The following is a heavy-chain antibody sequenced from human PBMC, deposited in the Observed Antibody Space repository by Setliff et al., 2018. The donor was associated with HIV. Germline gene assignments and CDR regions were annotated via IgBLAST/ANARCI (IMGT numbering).Heavy chain of an antibody. Sequence: GGSLRLSCAASGFTLGSNCMTWVRQAPGKGLEWVSVICNDGSTHYADSVKGRFTVSRDNAKNTLYLQMNSLRAEDTAVYYCARGGGSYSGYWGQGTLVTVSS. J-gene: IGHJ4*02. D-gene: IGHD1-26*01. CDR2: ICNDGST. CDR3: ARGGGSYSGY. V-gene: IGHV3-66*01. CDR1: GFTLGSNC.